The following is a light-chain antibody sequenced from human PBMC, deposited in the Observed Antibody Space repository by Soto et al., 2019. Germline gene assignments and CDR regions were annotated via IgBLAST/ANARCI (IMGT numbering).Light chain of an antibody. CDR3: GAWDASLKLYV. J-gene: IGLJ1*01. CDR2: DSN. CDR1: SSNIGNNY. Sequence: QSVLTQPPSVSAAPGQTVTISCSGSSSNIGNNYVSWYQQFPGAAPKLLIYDSNKRPSGVPERFSASKSVTSATLGIAGLQTGDEADYYCGAWDASLKLYVFGTGTKVT. V-gene: IGLV1-51*01.